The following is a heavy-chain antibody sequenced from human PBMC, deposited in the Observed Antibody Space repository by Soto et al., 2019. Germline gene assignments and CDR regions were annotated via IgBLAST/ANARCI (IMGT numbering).Heavy chain of an antibody. CDR2: INHSGST. D-gene: IGHD3-22*01. Sequence: QVQLQQWGAGLLKPSETLSLTCAVYGGSFSGYYWSWIRQPPGKGLEWIGEINHSGSTNYNPSLKSRIAISVATYKNRFALELSSVTAADTTVYYCARDYYDSSAEYFQHLGQGTLVTVSS. J-gene: IGHJ1*01. CDR3: ARDYYDSSAEYFQH. V-gene: IGHV4-34*01. CDR1: GGSFSGYY.